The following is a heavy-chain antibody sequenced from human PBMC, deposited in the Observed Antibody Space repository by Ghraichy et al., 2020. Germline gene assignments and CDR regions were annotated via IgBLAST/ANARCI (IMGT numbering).Heavy chain of an antibody. CDR3: AREGRYYDILTGYYLYGMDV. Sequence: GESLNISCAASGFTFSSYWMSWVRQAPGKGLEWVANIKQDGSEKYYVDSVKGRFTISRDNAKNSLYLQMNSLRAEDTAVYYCAREGRYYDILTGYYLYGMDVWGQGTTVTVSS. CDR2: IKQDGSEK. D-gene: IGHD3-9*01. J-gene: IGHJ6*02. V-gene: IGHV3-7*03. CDR1: GFTFSSYW.